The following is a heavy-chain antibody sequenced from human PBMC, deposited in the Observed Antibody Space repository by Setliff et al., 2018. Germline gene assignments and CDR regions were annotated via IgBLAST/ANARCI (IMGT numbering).Heavy chain of an antibody. CDR2: IWYDGSNK. J-gene: IGHJ3*02. CDR1: GFTFSSYA. D-gene: IGHD3-22*01. CDR3: AKASDSSGYYGFDI. Sequence: GGSLRLSCAASGFTFSSYAMHWVRQAPGKGLEWVAAIWYDGSNKYYADSVKGRFTISRDNSKNTLYLQMNSLRAEDTAVYYCAKASDSSGYYGFDIWGQGTMVTVSS. V-gene: IGHV3-33*06.